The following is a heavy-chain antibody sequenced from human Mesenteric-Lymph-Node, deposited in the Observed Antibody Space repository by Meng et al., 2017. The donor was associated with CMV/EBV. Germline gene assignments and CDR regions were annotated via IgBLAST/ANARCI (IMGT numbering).Heavy chain of an antibody. CDR1: GGSISSYY. CDR3: ARNYFSYYYYYYGMDV. D-gene: IGHD1-7*01. J-gene: IGHJ6*02. Sequence: SETLSLTCTVSGGSISSYYWSWIRQPPGKGLEWIGYIYYSGSTNYNPSLKSRVTISVDTSKNQFSLKLSSVTAADTAVYYCARNYFSYYYYYYGMDVWGQGTTVTVSS. CDR2: IYYSGST. V-gene: IGHV4-59*01.